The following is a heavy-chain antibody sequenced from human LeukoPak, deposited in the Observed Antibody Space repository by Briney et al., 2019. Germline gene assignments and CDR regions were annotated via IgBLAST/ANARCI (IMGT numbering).Heavy chain of an antibody. V-gene: IGHV3-53*01. CDR2: IYSDGST. CDR3: AREKGRGVISPYYDC. Sequence: GGSLRLFCAASGLTVRNNYMSWVRQSPGKGVEWVSVIYSDGSTYYEDSVKGRFTISRDTSRNTLSLQMSSLRVEDTAVYFCAREKGRGVISPYYDCWGQGTLVTVSS. J-gene: IGHJ4*02. D-gene: IGHD3-10*01. CDR1: GLTVRNNY.